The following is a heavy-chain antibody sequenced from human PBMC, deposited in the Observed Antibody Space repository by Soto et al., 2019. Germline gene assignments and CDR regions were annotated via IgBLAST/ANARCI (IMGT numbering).Heavy chain of an antibody. V-gene: IGHV3-48*02. Sequence: EVQLVESGGGLVQPGGSLSPSCAASGFTFSSYRINWVRQAPGKGVGWVSYISSSSSTIYYAESVKGRFTISRDNAKNSLYLQMNSLRDEDTAVYYCAREGGNLNWFDPWGQGTLVPVSS. D-gene: IGHD1-26*01. J-gene: IGHJ5*02. CDR1: GFTFSSYR. CDR3: AREGGNLNWFDP. CDR2: ISSSSSTI.